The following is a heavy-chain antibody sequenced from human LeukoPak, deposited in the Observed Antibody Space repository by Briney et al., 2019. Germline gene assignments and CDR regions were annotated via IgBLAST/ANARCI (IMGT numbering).Heavy chain of an antibody. Sequence: ASVKVSCKASGGTFSSYAISWVRQAPGQGLEWMGRIIPIFGTANYAQKFQGRVTITTDESTSTAYMELSSLRSEDTAVYYSARHLPYYDSSGYDHRRWFDPWGQETLVTVSS. D-gene: IGHD3-22*01. CDR1: GGTFSSYA. CDR2: IIPIFGTA. V-gene: IGHV1-69*05. J-gene: IGHJ5*02. CDR3: ARHLPYYDSSGYDHRRWFDP.